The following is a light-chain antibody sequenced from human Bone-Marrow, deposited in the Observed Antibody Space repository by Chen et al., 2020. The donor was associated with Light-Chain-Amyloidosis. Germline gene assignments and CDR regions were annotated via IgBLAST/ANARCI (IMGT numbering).Light chain of an antibody. Sequence: SYVLTQPSSVSVAPGQTATIACGGNNIGSTSVHWYQQTPGQAPLLVVYDDSARPSGIPERLSGSNSGNTATLTISRVEAGYEADYYCQVWDRSSDRPVFGGGTKLTVL. CDR1: NIGSTS. J-gene: IGLJ3*02. CDR3: QVWDRSSDRPV. CDR2: DDS. V-gene: IGLV3-21*02.